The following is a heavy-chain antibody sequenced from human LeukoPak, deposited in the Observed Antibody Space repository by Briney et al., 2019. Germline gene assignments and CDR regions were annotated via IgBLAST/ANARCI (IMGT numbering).Heavy chain of an antibody. CDR1: GYTFTGYY. V-gene: IGHV1-2*02. Sequence: ASVKVSCKASGYTFTGYYMHWVRQAPGQGLEWMGWINPNSGGTNYAQKFQGRVTMTRDTSISTAYMELSRLRSDDTAVYYCARGPLYRAGHSPQKFDYWGQGTLVTVSS. CDR2: INPNSGGT. D-gene: IGHD6-19*01. J-gene: IGHJ4*02. CDR3: ARGPLYRAGHSPQKFDY.